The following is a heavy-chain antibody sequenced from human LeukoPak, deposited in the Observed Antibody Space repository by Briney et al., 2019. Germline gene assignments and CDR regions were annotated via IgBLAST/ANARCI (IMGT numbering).Heavy chain of an antibody. CDR3: ATATIAAGSFPPFDY. Sequence: ASVKVSCKASVYTPNNYDISWVRQAPGQGLEWMGWISTYNGETKYAQKLQGRVTMTTDTSTSTAYMELRSLKSDDTAVCYCATATIAAGSFPPFDYWGQGILVTVSS. V-gene: IGHV1-18*01. CDR2: ISTYNGET. J-gene: IGHJ4*02. CDR1: VYTPNNYD. D-gene: IGHD6-13*01.